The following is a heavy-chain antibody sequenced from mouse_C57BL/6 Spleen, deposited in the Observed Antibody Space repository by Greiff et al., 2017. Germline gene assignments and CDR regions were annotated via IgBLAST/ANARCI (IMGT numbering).Heavy chain of an antibody. Sequence: VKLQQPGAELVRPGSSVKLSCKASGYTFTSYWMDWVKQRPGQGLEWIGNIYPSDSETHYTQKFKDKATLTVDKSSSTAYMQSSSLTSEDSAVYYCARKGGDYAMDDWGQGTSVTVSS. CDR2: IYPSDSET. V-gene: IGHV1-61*01. CDR3: ARKGGDYAMDD. J-gene: IGHJ4*01. CDR1: GYTFTSYW.